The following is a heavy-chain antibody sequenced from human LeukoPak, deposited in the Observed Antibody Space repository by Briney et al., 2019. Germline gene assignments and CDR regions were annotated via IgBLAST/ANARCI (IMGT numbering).Heavy chain of an antibody. V-gene: IGHV1-8*01. J-gene: IGHJ5*02. CDR3: GRGLHCFKNNCPKGELFVP. CDR1: GYTFTSYD. Sequence: ASVKVSCKASGYTFTSYDINWVRQATGQGLEWMGWMNPNSGNTGYAPKFQGRVTMTRNTSINTAYMELGSLRSEDTAMYYCGRGLHCFKNNCPKGELFVPWGQGTLVTVSS. D-gene: IGHD3-10*01. CDR2: MNPNSGNT.